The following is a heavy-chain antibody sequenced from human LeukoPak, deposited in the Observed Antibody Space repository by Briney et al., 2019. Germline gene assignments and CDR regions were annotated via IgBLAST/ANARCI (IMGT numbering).Heavy chain of an antibody. Sequence: SETLSLTCTVSGGSFTSFYWSWIRQPAGKGLEWIGRFFSSGNTNYNPSFKSRASISVDKSKNQFSLNLTSVTAADTAVYYCAGYSDIYGHHYWGQGPLVSVSS. J-gene: IGHJ4*02. CDR2: FFSSGNT. CDR1: GGSFTSFY. D-gene: IGHD2-15*01. V-gene: IGHV4-4*07. CDR3: AGYSDIYGHHY.